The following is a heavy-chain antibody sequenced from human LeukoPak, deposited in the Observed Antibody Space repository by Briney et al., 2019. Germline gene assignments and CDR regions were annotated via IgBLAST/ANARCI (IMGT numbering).Heavy chain of an antibody. J-gene: IGHJ6*03. Sequence: GGSLRLFCAASGFTFSSYWMSWVRQAPGKGLEWVANINQDGSEKYYVDSVKGRFTISRDNAKNSLYLQMNGLRAEDTAVYYCARERGSLAYYYYYYMDVWGKGTTVTVSS. CDR3: ARERGSLAYYYYYYMDV. V-gene: IGHV3-7*01. CDR2: INQDGSEK. CDR1: GFTFSSYW.